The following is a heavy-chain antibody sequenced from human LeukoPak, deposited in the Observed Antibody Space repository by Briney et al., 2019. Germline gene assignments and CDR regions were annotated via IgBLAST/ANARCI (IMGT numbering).Heavy chain of an antibody. J-gene: IGHJ4*02. V-gene: IGHV3-74*01. D-gene: IGHD6-19*01. CDR3: ARDYSSVPEY. Sequence: GGSLRLSCAASGFPFSGYWMYWLRQAPGKGMVWVSRIKPDGSYTSYADFVKGRFTTSRDNAKNTLYPQLSSLRAEDTAVYYCARDYSSVPEYWGQGTLVTVSS. CDR1: GFPFSGYW. CDR2: IKPDGSYT.